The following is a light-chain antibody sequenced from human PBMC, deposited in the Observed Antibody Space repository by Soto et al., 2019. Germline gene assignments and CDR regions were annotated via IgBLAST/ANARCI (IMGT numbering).Light chain of an antibody. V-gene: IGKV3-20*01. CDR3: QQYNSYSWT. Sequence: VFPPSPCPLPLSAAETAALSFCASQTVRNNYLAWYQQKPGQAPRLLIYDASSRATGIPDRFSGGGSGTDFTLTISSLQPDDFATYYCQQYNSYSWTFGQGTKVDIK. CDR1: QTVRNNY. J-gene: IGKJ1*01. CDR2: DAS.